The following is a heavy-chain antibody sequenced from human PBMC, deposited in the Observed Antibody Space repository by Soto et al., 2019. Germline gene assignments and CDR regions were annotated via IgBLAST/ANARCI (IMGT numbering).Heavy chain of an antibody. J-gene: IGHJ6*03. CDR2: ISSSSTTV. Sequence: GGSLRLSCAASGFTFSTYSLNWVRQAPGKGLEWLSYISSSSTTVHYADSVMGRFTISRDNARDSLYLQMNSLRAEDTAVYYCARDESTVTTGYSYYYMDVWGKGTTVTVSS. CDR1: GFTFSTYS. D-gene: IGHD4-17*01. CDR3: ARDESTVTTGYSYYYMDV. V-gene: IGHV3-48*01.